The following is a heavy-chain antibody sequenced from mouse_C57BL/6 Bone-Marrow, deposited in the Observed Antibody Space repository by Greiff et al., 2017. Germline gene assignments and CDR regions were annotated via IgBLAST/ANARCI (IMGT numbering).Heavy chain of an antibody. CDR1: GYTFTSYW. CDR3: TRDGYYYGSSDAY. CDR2: INPGSGST. V-gene: IGHV1-55*01. J-gene: IGHJ3*01. D-gene: IGHD1-1*01. Sequence: QVQLQQPGAELVKPGASVKMSCKASGYTFTSYWITWVKQRPGQGLEWIGDINPGSGSTNYNEKFKSKATMTLDTSTSTAYMQLSILESEDSAVYCGTRDGYYYGSSDAYWGQGTLVTVSA.